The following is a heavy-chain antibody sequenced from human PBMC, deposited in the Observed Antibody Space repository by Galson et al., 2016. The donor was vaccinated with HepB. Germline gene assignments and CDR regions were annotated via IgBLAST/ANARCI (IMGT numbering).Heavy chain of an antibody. D-gene: IGHD6-19*01. CDR2: ISGDGGST. CDR3: ARFTQEWLDRVYYFDY. V-gene: IGHV3-23*01. J-gene: IGHJ4*02. CDR1: GFTFGRSA. Sequence: SLRLSCAASGFTFGRSAMSWVRPAPGKGLEWVSAISGDGGSTYYAGSVQGRFTSSRDRSTNTMYLQMNSLRTDDTAVYYCARFTQEWLDRVYYFDYWGQGTLVTVSS.